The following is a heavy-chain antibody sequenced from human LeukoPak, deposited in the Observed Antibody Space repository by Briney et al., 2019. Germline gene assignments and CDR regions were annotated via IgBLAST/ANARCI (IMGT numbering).Heavy chain of an antibody. D-gene: IGHD3-3*01. V-gene: IGHV4-59*11. CDR2: IYYSGST. CDR3: ARAESGYYGYYYYYMDV. J-gene: IGHJ6*03. CDR1: GGSIGSHY. Sequence: SETLSLTCTVSGGSIGSHYWSWIRQPPGKGLEWIGYIYYSGSTNYNPSLKSRVTISVDTSKNQFSLKLSSVTAADTAVYYCARAESGYYGYYYYYMDVWGKGTTVTVSS.